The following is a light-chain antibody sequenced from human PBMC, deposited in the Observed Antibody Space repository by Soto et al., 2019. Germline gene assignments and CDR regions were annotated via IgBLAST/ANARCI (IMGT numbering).Light chain of an antibody. CDR3: SSYXXXXXXXX. Sequence: QSVLTQPASVSGSPGESITISCTGISSDAGGYNYVSWHQQRPGKAPELMIYDVSNRPSGVSDRFSGSKSGNTASLTISGXXXXXXXDXYCSSYXXXXXXXXFGXGT. CDR2: DVS. V-gene: IGLV2-14*03. J-gene: IGLJ2*01. CDR1: SSDAGGYNY.